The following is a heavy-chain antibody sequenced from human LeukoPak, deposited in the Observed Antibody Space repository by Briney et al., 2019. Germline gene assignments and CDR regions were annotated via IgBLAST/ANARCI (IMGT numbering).Heavy chain of an antibody. J-gene: IGHJ6*02. D-gene: IGHD2-15*01. Sequence: SETLSLTCTVSGGSISSSSYYWGWIRQPPGKGLEWIGSVYYSGSTYYNPSLRGRVTISLDTSKNQFSLKLSSVTAADTAVYYCARLHRYCSGGSCYFYYYYGMDVWGQGTTVTVSS. CDR3: ARLHRYCSGGSCYFYYYYGMDV. V-gene: IGHV4-39*07. CDR2: VYYSGST. CDR1: GGSISSSSYY.